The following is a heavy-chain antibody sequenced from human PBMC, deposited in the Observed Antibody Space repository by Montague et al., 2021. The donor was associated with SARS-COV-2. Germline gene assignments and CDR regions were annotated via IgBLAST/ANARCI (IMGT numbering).Heavy chain of an antibody. Sequence: SETLSLTCTVSGGSISSSSYYWGWIRQPPGKGLEWIGSIYYSGSTYYNPSLKIRVTISVDTSKNQFSLKLSSVTAADTAVYYCARVIPRQNIMVVVGLYYFDYWGQGTLVTVSS. J-gene: IGHJ4*02. CDR1: GGSISSSSYY. D-gene: IGHD2-15*01. CDR3: ARVIPRQNIMVVVGLYYFDY. CDR2: IYYSGST. V-gene: IGHV4-39*07.